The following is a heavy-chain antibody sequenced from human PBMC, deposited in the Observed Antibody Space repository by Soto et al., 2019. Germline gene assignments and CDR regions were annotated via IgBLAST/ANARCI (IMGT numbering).Heavy chain of an antibody. Sequence: PSETLSLTCTVSGGSISSYYWNWVRQPPGQGLEWVGYIYYNGNTNYNPSLKSRVTISVDTSKNQFSLKLSSVTAADTAMYYCARHVSSWTNPSNWFDPWGQGTLVTVSS. CDR3: ARHVSSWTNPSNWFDP. CDR1: GGSISSYY. D-gene: IGHD2-8*01. J-gene: IGHJ5*02. CDR2: IYYNGNT. V-gene: IGHV4-59*08.